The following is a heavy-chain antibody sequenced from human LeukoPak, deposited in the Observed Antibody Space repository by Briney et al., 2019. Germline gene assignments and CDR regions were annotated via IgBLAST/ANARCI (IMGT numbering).Heavy chain of an antibody. V-gene: IGHV4-34*01. J-gene: IGHJ4*02. CDR2: INHSGST. Sequence: SETLSLTCAVYGGSFSGYYWSWIRQPPGKGLEWIGEINHSGSTNYNPSLKSRVTISVDTSKNQFSLKLSSVTAADTAVYYCARTAAPRYYYDSSGYYYGWGQGTLVTVSS. CDR3: ARTAAPRYYYDSSGYYYG. CDR1: GGSFSGYY. D-gene: IGHD3-22*01.